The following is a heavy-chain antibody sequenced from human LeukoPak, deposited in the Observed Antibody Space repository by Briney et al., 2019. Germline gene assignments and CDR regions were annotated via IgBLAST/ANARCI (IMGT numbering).Heavy chain of an antibody. V-gene: IGHV4-39*01. J-gene: IGHJ4*02. CDR1: GGSISSSSYY. Sequence: SETLSLTCTVSGGSISSSSYYWGWIRQPPGKGLEWIGSIYYSGSTYYNPSLKSRVTISVDTSKNQFSLKLSSVTAADTAVYYCARDDYGDSPGLFDYWGRGTLVTVSS. CDR3: ARDDYGDSPGLFDY. CDR2: IYYSGST. D-gene: IGHD4-17*01.